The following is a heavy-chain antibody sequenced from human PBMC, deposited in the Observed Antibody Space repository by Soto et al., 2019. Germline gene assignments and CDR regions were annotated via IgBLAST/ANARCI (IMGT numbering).Heavy chain of an antibody. CDR1: SGSISSSNW. V-gene: IGHV4-4*02. D-gene: IGHD6-6*01. CDR3: ARGDYSSSAAFDY. Sequence: SETLSLTCAVSSGSISSSNWWSWVRQPPGKGLEWIGEIYHSGSTNYNPSLKSRVTISVDTSKNQFSLKLSSVTAADTAVYYCARGDYSSSAAFDYWGQGTLVTVSS. J-gene: IGHJ4*02. CDR2: IYHSGST.